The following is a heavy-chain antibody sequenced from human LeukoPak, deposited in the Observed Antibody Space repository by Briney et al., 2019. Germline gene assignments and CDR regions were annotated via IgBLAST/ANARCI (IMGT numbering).Heavy chain of an antibody. D-gene: IGHD1-26*01. J-gene: IGHJ3*02. CDR1: GGSISSGDYY. CDR2: IYYSGST. V-gene: IGHV4-30-4*01. Sequence: SQTLSLTCTVSGGSISSGDYYWSWIRQPPGKGLEWIGYIYYSGSTYYNPSLKSRVTISVDTSKNQFSLKLSSVTAADTAVYYCARDSGELLGAFDIWGQGTMVTVSS. CDR3: ARDSGELLGAFDI.